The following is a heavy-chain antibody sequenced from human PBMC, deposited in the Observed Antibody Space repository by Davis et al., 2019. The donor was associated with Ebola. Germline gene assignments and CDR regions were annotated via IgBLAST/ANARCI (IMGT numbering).Heavy chain of an antibody. V-gene: IGHV3-7*01. CDR3: VRDRPNSCFDP. J-gene: IGHJ5*02. CDR2: TNQDGSLK. Sequence: PGGSLRLSCTSSGFTFSTYWMSWVRQAPGKGLEWVANTNQDGSLKYYVDSMEGRFTISRDNAKNMLYLQMNSLRLEDTAVYYCVRDRPNSCFDPWGQGTLVTVFS. CDR1: GFTFSTYW.